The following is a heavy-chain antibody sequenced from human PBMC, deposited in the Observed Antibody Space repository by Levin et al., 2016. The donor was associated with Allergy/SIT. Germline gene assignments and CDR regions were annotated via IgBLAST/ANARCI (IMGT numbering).Heavy chain of an antibody. D-gene: IGHD2-2*01. CDR2: INAGNGNT. Sequence: WVRQAPGQRLEWMGWINAGNGNTKYSQRFQGRVTITRDTSASTAYMELSRLRSDDTAVYYCARDVGYCSSTSCSSRYYYYGMDVWGQGTTVTVSS. V-gene: IGHV1-3*01. CDR3: ARDVGYCSSTSCSSRYYYYGMDV. J-gene: IGHJ6*02.